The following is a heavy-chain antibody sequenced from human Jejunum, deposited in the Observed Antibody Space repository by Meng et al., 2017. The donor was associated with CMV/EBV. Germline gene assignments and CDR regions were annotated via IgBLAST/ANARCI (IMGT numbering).Heavy chain of an antibody. D-gene: IGHD1/OR15-1a*01. J-gene: IGHJ4*02. V-gene: IGHV1-18*01. CDR1: GYTFTHFG. Sequence: QVQLVQSGVEVKTPGDSVKVSCKASGYTFTHFGITWVRQAPGQGLEYMGWISPYDGDTNYGQNFQGRMTMSTDTSTTTAYMELRSLRSDDTAVYYCARGTQNSFLNNWGQGTLVTVSS. CDR2: ISPYDGDT. CDR3: ARGTQNSFLNN.